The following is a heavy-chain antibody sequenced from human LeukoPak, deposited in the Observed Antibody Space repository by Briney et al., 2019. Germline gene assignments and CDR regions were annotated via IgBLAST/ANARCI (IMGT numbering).Heavy chain of an antibody. D-gene: IGHD6-6*01. CDR3: ARTNPEDYSSSLYYFDY. Sequence: PGGSLRLSCAASGFTFSSYWMHWVRQAPGKGLVWVSRINSDGSSTSYADPVKGRFTISRDNAKNTLYLQMNSLRAEDTAVYYCARTNPEDYSSSLYYFDYWGQGNLVTVSS. CDR2: INSDGSST. CDR1: GFTFSSYW. J-gene: IGHJ4*02. V-gene: IGHV3-74*01.